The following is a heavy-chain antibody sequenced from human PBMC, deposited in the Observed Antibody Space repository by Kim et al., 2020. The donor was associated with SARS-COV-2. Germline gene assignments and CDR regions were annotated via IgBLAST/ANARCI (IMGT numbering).Heavy chain of an antibody. CDR3: ARLNIVVVPAAELDAFDI. D-gene: IGHD2-2*01. J-gene: IGHJ3*02. V-gene: IGHV2-5*02. CDR1: RFSLSTSGVG. Sequence: SGPTLVKPTQTLTLTCTFSRFSLSTSGVGVGWIRQPPGKALEWLALIYWDDDKRYSPSLKSRLTITKDTSKNQVVLTMTNMDPVDTATYYCARLNIVVVPAAELDAFDIWGQGTMVTVSS. CDR2: IYWDDDK.